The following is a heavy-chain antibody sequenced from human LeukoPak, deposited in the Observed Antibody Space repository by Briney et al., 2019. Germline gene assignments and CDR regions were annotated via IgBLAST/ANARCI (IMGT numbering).Heavy chain of an antibody. V-gene: IGHV4-59*12. D-gene: IGHD3-10*01. J-gene: IGHJ1*01. Sequence: SETLSLTCTVSGGSISSYYWSWIRQPPGKGLEWIGEIYHSGSTNYNPSLKSRVTISVDKSKNQFSLKLSSVTAADTAVYYCARGGWFGELYSAEYFQHWGQGTLVTVSS. CDR3: ARGGWFGELYSAEYFQH. CDR1: GGSISSYY. CDR2: IYHSGST.